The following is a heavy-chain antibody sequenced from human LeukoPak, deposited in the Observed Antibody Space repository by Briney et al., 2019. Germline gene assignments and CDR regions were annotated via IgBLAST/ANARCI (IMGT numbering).Heavy chain of an antibody. Sequence: GASVKVSCKASGYSFTAYYIHWVRQAPGQGLEWMGWINPNSGGTNYAQKFQGRVTMTRDMSISTVYMELSRLRTDDTAVYYCARQRSYNWYFDLWGRGTLVTVSS. D-gene: IGHD3-10*01. CDR3: ARQRSYNWYFDL. V-gene: IGHV1-2*02. CDR2: INPNSGGT. J-gene: IGHJ2*01. CDR1: GYSFTAYY.